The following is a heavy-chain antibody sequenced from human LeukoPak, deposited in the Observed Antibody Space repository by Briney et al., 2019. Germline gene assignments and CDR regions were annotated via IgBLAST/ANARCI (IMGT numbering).Heavy chain of an antibody. CDR2: INPNSGGT. J-gene: IGHJ4*02. CDR1: GYTFTGYY. V-gene: IGHV1-2*02. CDR3: ARDSNYCSGGSCYSYDY. Sequence: ASVKVSCKASGYTFTGYYIHWVRQAPGQGLEWMGWINPNSGGTNYAQKFQGRVTMTRDTSISTAYMELSRLRSDDTAVYYCARDSNYCSGGSCYSYDYWGQGTLVTVSS. D-gene: IGHD2-15*01.